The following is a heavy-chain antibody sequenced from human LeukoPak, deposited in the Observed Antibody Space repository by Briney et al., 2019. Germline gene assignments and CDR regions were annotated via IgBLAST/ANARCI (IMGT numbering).Heavy chain of an antibody. Sequence: GGSLRLSCAASGFTFSGSAIHWVRQSSGKGLEWVGQIDKKDKGYATATAYAASVTGRFTISRDDSINTAYLQMKSLRTEYTALYYCTRDSGTYNWFDPWGQGTLVTVSS. V-gene: IGHV3-73*01. J-gene: IGHJ5*02. D-gene: IGHD1-26*01. CDR3: TRDSGTYNWFDP. CDR2: IDKKDKGYATAT. CDR1: GFTFSGSA.